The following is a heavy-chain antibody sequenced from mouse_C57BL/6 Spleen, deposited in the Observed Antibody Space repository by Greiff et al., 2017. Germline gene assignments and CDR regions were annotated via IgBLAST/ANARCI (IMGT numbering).Heavy chain of an antibody. V-gene: IGHV1-69*01. CDR1: GYTFTSYW. Sequence: VQLQQPGAELVMPGASVKLSCKASGYTFTSYWMHWVKQRPGQGLEWIGEIDPSDSYTNYNQKFKGKSTLTVDKSSSTAYMQLSSLTSEDSAVYYCARDGNYFDYWGQGTTLTVSS. CDR3: ARDGNYFDY. D-gene: IGHD2-1*01. CDR2: IDPSDSYT. J-gene: IGHJ2*01.